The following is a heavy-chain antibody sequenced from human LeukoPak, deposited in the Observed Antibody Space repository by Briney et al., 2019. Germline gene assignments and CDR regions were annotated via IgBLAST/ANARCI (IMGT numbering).Heavy chain of an antibody. Sequence: PSETLSLTCAVYGGSFSGYYWSWIGQPPGKGLEGIGEINHSGSTNYNPSLKSRVTISVDTSKNQFSLKLSSVTAADTAVYYCAIGYSWTYSSSWYVLPVGLDCWGQGTLVTVSS. CDR1: GGSFSGYY. CDR2: INHSGST. CDR3: AIGYSWTYSSSWYVLPVGLDC. J-gene: IGHJ4*02. V-gene: IGHV4-34*01. D-gene: IGHD6-13*01.